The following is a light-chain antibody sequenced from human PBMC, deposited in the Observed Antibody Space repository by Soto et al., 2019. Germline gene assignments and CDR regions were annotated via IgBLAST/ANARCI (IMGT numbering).Light chain of an antibody. Sequence: EIVLTQSPGTLSLSPGERATLSCRASQSVSSSYLAWYQQKPGQAPRLLIYGASSRATGIPDRFSGSGSGTDFTLTISRLEPEDFVVYYCHQYGGSPRTLGQGTKV. CDR2: GAS. CDR1: QSVSSSY. CDR3: HQYGGSPRT. J-gene: IGKJ1*01. V-gene: IGKV3-20*01.